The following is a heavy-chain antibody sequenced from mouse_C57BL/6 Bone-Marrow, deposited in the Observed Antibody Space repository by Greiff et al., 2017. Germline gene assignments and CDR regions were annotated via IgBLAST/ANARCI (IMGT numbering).Heavy chain of an antibody. J-gene: IGHJ1*03. CDR2: ISNGGGST. D-gene: IGHD1-1*01. CDR3: ARHGAYYGSWYFDV. Sequence: EVKLMESGGGLVQPGGSLKLSCAASGFTFSDYYMYWVRQTPEKRLEWVAYISNGGGSTYYPDTVKGRFTISRDNAKNTLYLQMSRLKSEDTAMYYCARHGAYYGSWYFDVWGTGTTVTVSS. CDR1: GFTFSDYY. V-gene: IGHV5-12*01.